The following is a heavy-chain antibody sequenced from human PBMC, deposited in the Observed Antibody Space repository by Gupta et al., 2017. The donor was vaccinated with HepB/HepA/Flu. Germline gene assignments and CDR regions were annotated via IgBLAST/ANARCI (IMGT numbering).Heavy chain of an antibody. CDR1: GFSVGSNA. CDR3: AKDLYFWSGMDV. D-gene: IGHD3-3*01. J-gene: IGHJ6*03. V-gene: IGHV3-23*01. CDR2: LGSDMKP. Sequence: QLLESGGGLVQPGGSLRLYCAASGFSVGSNAMAWVRQATGKGLEWVPGLGSDMKPHYADSVRGRCTISRATVKNTVSRQMNNLRAEDTAVYYCAKDLYFWSGMDVWGEGTTGTVSS.